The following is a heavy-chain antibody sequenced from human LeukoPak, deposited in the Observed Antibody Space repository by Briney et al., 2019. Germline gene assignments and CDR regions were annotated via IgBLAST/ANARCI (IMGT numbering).Heavy chain of an antibody. Sequence: PGGSLRLSCAASGFTFSSYAMSWVRQAPGRGQEWVSAISGSGGSTYYADSVKGRFTISRDNSKNTLYLQMNSLRAEDTAVYYCAKDRSQAAAGNDEYFQHWGQGTLVTVSS. CDR2: ISGSGGST. CDR3: AKDRSQAAAGNDEYFQH. V-gene: IGHV3-23*01. D-gene: IGHD6-13*01. CDR1: GFTFSSYA. J-gene: IGHJ1*01.